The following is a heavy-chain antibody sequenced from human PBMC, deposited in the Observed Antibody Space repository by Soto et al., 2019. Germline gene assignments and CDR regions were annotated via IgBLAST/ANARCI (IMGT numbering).Heavy chain of an antibody. CDR1: GDTFASYG. J-gene: IGHJ4*02. CDR3: XXXIRVGQGFDY. D-gene: IGHD2-2*01. V-gene: IGHV1-18*01. CDR2: XXXXXXNT. Sequence: QVQLVQSGAEVKKPGASVKVSCKASGDTFASYGISWVRQAPGQGLEWXXXXXXXXXNTNXAQNFQGRVTMXTDTXXXXXXXXXXXXXXXXXXXXXXXXXIRVGQGFDYWGQGTLVTVSS.